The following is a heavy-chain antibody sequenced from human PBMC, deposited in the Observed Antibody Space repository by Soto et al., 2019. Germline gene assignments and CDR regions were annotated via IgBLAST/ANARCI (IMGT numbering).Heavy chain of an antibody. Sequence: QVQLVQSGAEVKKPGSSVKVSCKASGGTFSSYAISWVRQAPGQGLEWMGGIIPIFGTANYAQKFQGRVTITADESTSTAYRERSSLRAEDTAVYYCTGVVRGVRGGARFDPWGQGTLVTVSS. V-gene: IGHV1-69*01. D-gene: IGHD3-10*01. CDR3: TGVVRGVRGGARFDP. CDR2: IIPIFGTA. J-gene: IGHJ5*02. CDR1: GGTFSSYA.